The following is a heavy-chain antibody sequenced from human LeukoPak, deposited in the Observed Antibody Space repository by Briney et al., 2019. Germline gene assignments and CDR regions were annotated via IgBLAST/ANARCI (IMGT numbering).Heavy chain of an antibody. Sequence: GGSLRLSCAASGFTFSSYSMNWVRQAPGKGLEWVSHIGRGITYADSVKGRFTISRDNTKNSVYLQMNSLRAEDMALYYCAKGGFWNSYNYYFDYWGQGTLVTVSS. CDR3: AKGGFWNSYNYYFDY. CDR2: IGRGIT. CDR1: GFTFSSYS. J-gene: IGHJ4*02. V-gene: IGHV3-48*04. D-gene: IGHD3-3*01.